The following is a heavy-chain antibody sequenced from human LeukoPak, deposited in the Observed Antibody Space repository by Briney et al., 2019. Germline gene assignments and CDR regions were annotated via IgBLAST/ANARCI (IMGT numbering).Heavy chain of an antibody. V-gene: IGHV3-30*03. CDR3: ARDAYCSSTSCYLDV. CDR1: GFTFSSYG. CDR2: VSYDGSEK. J-gene: IGHJ6*03. D-gene: IGHD2-2*01. Sequence: QPGGSLRLSCAASGFTFSSYGIHWVRQAPGKGLEWVAVVSYDGSEKYYADSVKGRLTISRDKSKNAVSLQMNSLRAEDTAVYYCARDAYCSSTSCYLDVWGKGTTVTVSS.